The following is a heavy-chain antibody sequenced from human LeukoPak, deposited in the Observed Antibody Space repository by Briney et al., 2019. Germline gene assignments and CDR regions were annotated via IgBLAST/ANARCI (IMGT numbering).Heavy chain of an antibody. V-gene: IGHV1-8*01. CDR3: ARGGGRYCSGGSCYSGYYYYGMDV. Sequence: ASVKVSCKASGYTFTSYDINWVRQATGHGLEWMGWMNPNSGNTGYAQKFQGRVTMTRNTSISTAYMELSSMRSEDTAVYYCARGGGRYCSGGSCYSGYYYYGMDVWGQGTTVTVSS. J-gene: IGHJ6*02. D-gene: IGHD2-15*01. CDR1: GYTFTSYD. CDR2: MNPNSGNT.